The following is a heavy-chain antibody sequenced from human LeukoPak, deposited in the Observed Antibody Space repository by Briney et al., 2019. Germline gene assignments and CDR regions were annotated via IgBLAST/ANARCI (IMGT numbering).Heavy chain of an antibody. D-gene: IGHD4-23*01. V-gene: IGHV4-31*03. CDR1: GGSISSGGYY. Sequence: PSQTLSLTCTVSGGSISSGGYYWSWIRQHPGKGLEWIGHIYYSGSTYYNPSLKSRVTISVDTSKNQFSLKLSSVTAADTAVYYCARDRYTVVSWYFDLWGRGTLVTVSS. CDR2: IYYSGST. J-gene: IGHJ2*01. CDR3: ARDRYTVVSWYFDL.